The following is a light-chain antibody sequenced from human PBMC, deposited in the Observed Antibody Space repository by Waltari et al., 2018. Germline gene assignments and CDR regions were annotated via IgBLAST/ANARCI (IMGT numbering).Light chain of an antibody. CDR2: AVS. Sequence: IQMTQSPSALSASVGDRVTISCRASQTMSSDLNWYQQKPGTAPKVLIYAVSNLQSGVPSRFSGSGSGTDFTLTISSLQPEDSATYYCQQSSTWTFGQGTKVEIK. J-gene: IGKJ1*01. V-gene: IGKV1-39*01. CDR1: QTMSSD. CDR3: QQSSTWT.